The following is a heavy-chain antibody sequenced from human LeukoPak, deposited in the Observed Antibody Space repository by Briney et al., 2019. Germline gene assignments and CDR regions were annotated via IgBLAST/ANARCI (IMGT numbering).Heavy chain of an antibody. V-gene: IGHV3-23*01. Sequence: GGSLRLSCAASGFTFSKYPMSWVRQAPGKGLEWVSAISPSGDGAPYADAVKGRFTISRDNSKNTLYLQMNSLRAEDTAVYYCARYDGGSGPFDYWGQGTLVTVSS. CDR2: ISPSGDGA. J-gene: IGHJ4*02. D-gene: IGHD3-10*01. CDR1: GFTFSKYP. CDR3: ARYDGGSGPFDY.